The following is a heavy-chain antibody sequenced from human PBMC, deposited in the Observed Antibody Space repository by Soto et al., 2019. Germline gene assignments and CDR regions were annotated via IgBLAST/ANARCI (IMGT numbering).Heavy chain of an antibody. D-gene: IGHD2-2*01. CDR2: IIPIFGTA. J-gene: IGHJ6*02. CDR3: ARLETTLQPRYYYYGMDV. Sequence: GASVKVSCKASGGTFSSYAISWVRQAPGQGLEWMGGIIPIFGTANYAQKFQGRVTITADESTSTAYMELSSLRSEDTAVYYCARLETTLQPRYYYYGMDVWGQGTTVTVSS. CDR1: GGTFSSYA. V-gene: IGHV1-69*13.